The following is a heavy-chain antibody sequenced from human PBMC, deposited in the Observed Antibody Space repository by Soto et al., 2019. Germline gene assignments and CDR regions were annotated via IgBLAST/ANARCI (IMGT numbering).Heavy chain of an antibody. J-gene: IGHJ6*02. CDR2: IWYDGSNK. D-gene: IGHD6-13*01. Sequence: QVQLVESGGGVVQPGRSLRLSCAASGFTFSSYGMHWVRQAPGKGLEWVAIIWYDGSNKYYADSVKGRFTISRDNSKNTLYLQMNSLRAEDTVVYYCARDTAAAGTAYGMDVWGQGTTVTVSS. CDR1: GFTFSSYG. V-gene: IGHV3-33*01. CDR3: ARDTAAAGTAYGMDV.